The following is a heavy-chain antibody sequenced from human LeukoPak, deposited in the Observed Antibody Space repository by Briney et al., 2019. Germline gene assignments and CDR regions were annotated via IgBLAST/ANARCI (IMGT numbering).Heavy chain of an antibody. Sequence: SETLSLTCTVSGGSISSYYWSWIRQPPGKGLEWIGCIYYSGSTNYNPSLKSRVTISVDTSKNQFSLKLSSVTAADTAVYYCATFVRIAAAGTFDYWGQGTLVTVSS. V-gene: IGHV4-59*01. D-gene: IGHD6-13*01. J-gene: IGHJ4*02. CDR3: ATFVRIAAAGTFDY. CDR1: GGSISSYY. CDR2: IYYSGST.